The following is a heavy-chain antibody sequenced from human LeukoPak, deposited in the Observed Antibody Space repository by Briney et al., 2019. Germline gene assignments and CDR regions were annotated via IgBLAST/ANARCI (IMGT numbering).Heavy chain of an antibody. V-gene: IGHV3-15*01. Sequence: GGSLRLSCAASGFTFSNAWMSWVRQAPGKGLEWVGRIKSKTDGGTTDYAAPVKGRFTISRDDSKNTLYLQMNSLKTEDTAVYYCTTDPGSSWYFFYGRDPDHWGQGTLVTVSS. D-gene: IGHD6-13*01. CDR1: GFTFSNAW. CDR3: TTDPGSSWYFFYGRDPDH. J-gene: IGHJ4*02. CDR2: IKSKTDGGTT.